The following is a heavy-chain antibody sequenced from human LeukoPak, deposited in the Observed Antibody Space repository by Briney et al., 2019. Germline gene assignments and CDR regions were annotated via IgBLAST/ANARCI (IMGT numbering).Heavy chain of an antibody. CDR2: SIPIFGTA. CDR3: TKDTSRYYLHYMDV. D-gene: IGHD2-2*01. J-gene: IGHJ6*03. CDR1: GGTFSSYA. V-gene: IGHV1-69*05. Sequence: SVKVSCKASGGTFSSYAISWVRQAPGQGLEWMGGSIPIFGTANYAQKFQGRVTITTDESTSTAYMELSSPRAEDTALYFCTKDTSRYYLHYMDVWGKGTPVTVSS.